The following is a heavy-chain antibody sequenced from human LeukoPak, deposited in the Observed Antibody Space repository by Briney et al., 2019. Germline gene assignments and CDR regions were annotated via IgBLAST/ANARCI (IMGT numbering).Heavy chain of an antibody. CDR1: GFTFSSYG. D-gene: IGHD5-18*01. Sequence: PGGSLRLSCAASGFTFSSYGMHWVRQAPGKGLEWVAFIRYDGSNKYYADSVKGRFIISRDNSKNTLYLQMNSLRAEDTAVYYCAKGSWIQLWSELEFDPWGQGTLVTVSS. J-gene: IGHJ5*02. V-gene: IGHV3-30*02. CDR2: IRYDGSNK. CDR3: AKGSWIQLWSELEFDP.